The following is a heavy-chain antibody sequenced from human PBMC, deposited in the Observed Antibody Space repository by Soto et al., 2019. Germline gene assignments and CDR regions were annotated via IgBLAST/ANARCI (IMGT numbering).Heavy chain of an antibody. J-gene: IGHJ6*02. CDR2: IIPIPGTA. V-gene: IGHV1-69*01. CDR1: GGTFGSYA. D-gene: IGHD2-2*01. Sequence: KVSCKASGGTFGSYAISWVRQAPGQGLEWMGGIIPIPGTANYAQKFQGRVTIAADESTSTAYMELSSLRSEDTAVYYCARSQGSSTSLEIYYYYYYGMDVWGQGTTVTVSS. CDR3: ARSQGSSTSLEIYYYYYYGMDV.